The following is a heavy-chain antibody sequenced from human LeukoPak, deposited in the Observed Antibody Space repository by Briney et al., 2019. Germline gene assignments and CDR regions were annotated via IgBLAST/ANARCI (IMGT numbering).Heavy chain of an antibody. J-gene: IGHJ5*02. CDR3: ASQTPYYDFWSATKKVGWFDP. CDR1: GYTLTELS. D-gene: IGHD3-3*01. Sequence: ASVKVSCKVSGYTLTELSMHWVRQAPGQGLEWMGWINTNTGNPTYAQGFTGRFVLSLDTSASTAYLQISSLKAEDTAVYYCASQTPYYDFWSATKKVGWFDPRGQGTLVTVSS. V-gene: IGHV7-4-1*02. CDR2: INTNTGNP.